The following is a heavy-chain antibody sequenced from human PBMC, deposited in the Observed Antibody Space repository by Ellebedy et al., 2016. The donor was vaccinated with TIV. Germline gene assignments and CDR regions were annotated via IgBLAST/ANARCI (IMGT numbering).Heavy chain of an antibody. Sequence: ASVKVSCXASGYTFTSYGITWVRQAPGQGLEWMGWISASNGNTNYAQKLQGRVTMTTDTSTSTAYMGLRSLRSDDTAVYYCARGGGNWNARFYGMDVWGQGTTVTVSS. CDR2: ISASNGNT. J-gene: IGHJ6*02. CDR1: GYTFTSYG. D-gene: IGHD1-1*01. CDR3: ARGGGNWNARFYGMDV. V-gene: IGHV1-18*01.